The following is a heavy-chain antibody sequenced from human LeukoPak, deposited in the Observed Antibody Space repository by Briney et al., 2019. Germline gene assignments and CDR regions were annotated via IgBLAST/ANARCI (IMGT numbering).Heavy chain of an antibody. D-gene: IGHD4-17*01. J-gene: IGHJ5*02. V-gene: IGHV4-34*01. CDR2: INHSGST. CDR3: ARVNGDYPRGWFDP. CDR1: GGSFSGYY. Sequence: SETLSLTCAVYGGSFSGYYWSWIRQPPGKGLEWIGEINHSGSTNYNPSLKSRVTISVDTSKNQFSLKLSSVTAADTAVYYCARVNGDYPRGWFDPWGQGTLVTVSS.